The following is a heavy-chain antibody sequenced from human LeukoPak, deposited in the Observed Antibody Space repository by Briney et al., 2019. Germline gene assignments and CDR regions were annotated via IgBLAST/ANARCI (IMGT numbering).Heavy chain of an antibody. Sequence: SETLSLTCTVSGGSIRSYYWSWIRQPPGKGLEWIGYIYYSGSTNYNPSLKSRVTISVDTSKNQFSLKLSSVTAADTAVYYCARHASSWPNFDYWGQGTLVTVSS. CDR3: ARHASSWPNFDY. CDR1: GGSIRSYY. D-gene: IGHD6-13*01. J-gene: IGHJ4*02. V-gene: IGHV4-59*08. CDR2: IYYSGST.